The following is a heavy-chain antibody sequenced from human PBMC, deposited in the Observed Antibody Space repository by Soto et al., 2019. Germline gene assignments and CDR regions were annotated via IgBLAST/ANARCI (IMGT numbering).Heavy chain of an antibody. Sequence: SEPLSLPRTDSGSSFRGFFWCCTRKFAGKGLEWIGRIYASGTTDYSPSLKSRVMMSVDTSKKQFSLKLRSVTAADTAVYYCVRDGTKTLRDWFDPWGQGISVTVSS. V-gene: IGHV4-4*07. D-gene: IGHD1-1*01. J-gene: IGHJ5*02. CDR3: VRDGTKTLRDWFDP. CDR1: GSSFRGFF. CDR2: IYASGTT.